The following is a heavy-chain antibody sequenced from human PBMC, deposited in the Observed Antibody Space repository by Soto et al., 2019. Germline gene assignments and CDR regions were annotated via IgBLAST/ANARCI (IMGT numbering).Heavy chain of an antibody. CDR1: GFSFANYA. D-gene: IGHD1-26*01. V-gene: IGHV3-30-3*01. Sequence: QVQLVESGGGVVQPGRSLRLSCAASGFSFANYAMHWVRQAPGRGLQWLAVISHHASNKFHADSVKGPFTISRDNSKHTLYLQLHSLRADDTAVYYCAGDRSRVGAEYSHGSWGQGTLVTVSS. J-gene: IGHJ5*02. CDR3: AGDRSRVGAEYSHGS. CDR2: ISHHASNK.